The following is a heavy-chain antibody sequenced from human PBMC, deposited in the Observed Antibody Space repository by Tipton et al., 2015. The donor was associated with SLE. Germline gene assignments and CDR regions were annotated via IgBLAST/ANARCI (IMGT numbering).Heavy chain of an antibody. V-gene: IGHV4-31*02. CDR3: ARGFLYDGFQV. Sequence: LRLSCTVSGGSISSGGYYWTWNRQLPGKGLEWIGSIYYSGSTYYNPSLKSRVTISVDTSKNQFSLKLTSVTPEDTAVYYCARGFLYDGFQVWGQGTLVTVSS. CDR2: IYYSGST. CDR1: GGSISSGGYY. D-gene: IGHD2-2*02. J-gene: IGHJ1*01.